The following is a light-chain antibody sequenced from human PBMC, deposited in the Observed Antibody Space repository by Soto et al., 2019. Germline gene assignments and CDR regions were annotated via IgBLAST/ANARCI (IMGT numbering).Light chain of an antibody. V-gene: IGLV2-14*01. CDR2: EVT. J-gene: IGLJ3*02. Sequence: QSVLTQPASVSGSPGQSITISCTGTSNDIGSYNYVSWYQQHSGKAPKLMIYEVTNRPSGVSDRFSGSKSGNTASLTISGLLAEDEADYYCSSFTSSTTRVFGGGTKVTVL. CDR3: SSFTSSTTRV. CDR1: SNDIGSYNY.